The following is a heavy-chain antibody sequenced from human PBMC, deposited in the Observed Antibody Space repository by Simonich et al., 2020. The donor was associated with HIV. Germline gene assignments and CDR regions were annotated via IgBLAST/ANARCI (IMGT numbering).Heavy chain of an antibody. CDR3: ATLEGMAKLGAFDI. J-gene: IGHJ3*02. D-gene: IGHD3-16*01. V-gene: IGHV1-2*06. CDR1: GYTFTDWN. Sequence: QVPLVQSGAEVKKPGASVKVSCKASGYTFTDWNIHWVRQAPGQGLEWMGRINPNSGGTDYPQKFQGRVTMTRDTSINTAYMELSRLRSDDTAVYYCATLEGMAKLGAFDIWGQGTMVTVSS. CDR2: INPNSGGT.